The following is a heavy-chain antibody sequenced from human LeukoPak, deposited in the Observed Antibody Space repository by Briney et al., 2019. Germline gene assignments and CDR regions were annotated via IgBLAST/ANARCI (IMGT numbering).Heavy chain of an antibody. CDR3: TRDLEYYYYYMDV. V-gene: IGHV3-11*01. J-gene: IGHJ6*03. D-gene: IGHD5-24*01. Sequence: PGGSLRLSCAASGFTFSDYYMSWIRQAPGKGLEWVSYISSSGSTIYYADSVKGRFTISRDDSKSIAYLQMNSLKTEDTAVYYCTRDLEYYYYYMDVWGKGTTVTVSS. CDR1: GFTFSDYY. CDR2: ISSSGSTI.